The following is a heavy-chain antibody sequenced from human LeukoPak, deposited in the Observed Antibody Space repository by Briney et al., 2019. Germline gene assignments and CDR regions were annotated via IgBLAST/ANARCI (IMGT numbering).Heavy chain of an antibody. CDR3: ARGRPGNYFDY. Sequence: PGGSLRLSCAASGFTFSSYWMHWVRQAPGKGLVWVSRIDSDGGNTNYADSVKGRFTVSRDNAKNTLYLQMNSLRAEDTAVYYCARGRPGNYFDYWGQGTLVTVSS. CDR1: GFTFSSYW. V-gene: IGHV3-74*01. CDR2: IDSDGGNT. J-gene: IGHJ4*02. D-gene: IGHD1-26*01.